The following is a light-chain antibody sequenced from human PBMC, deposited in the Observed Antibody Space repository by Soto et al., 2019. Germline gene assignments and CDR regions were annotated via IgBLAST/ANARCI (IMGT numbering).Light chain of an antibody. Sequence: VLTQSPGTLSLSPGERATLSCRASQSVSNNYLAWYQQKPGQAPRLLIYGASNRATGVPARFSGSGSGTEFTLTISSLQSEDFAVYYCQQYNNWPPTFGQGTKV. CDR1: QSVSNN. V-gene: IGKV3D-15*01. CDR2: GAS. CDR3: QQYNNWPPT. J-gene: IGKJ1*01.